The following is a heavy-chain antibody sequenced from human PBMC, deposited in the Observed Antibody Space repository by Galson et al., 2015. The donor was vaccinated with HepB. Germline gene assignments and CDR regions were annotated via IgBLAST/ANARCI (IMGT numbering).Heavy chain of an antibody. V-gene: IGHV3-30*18. CDR1: GFTFSSYG. Sequence: SLRLSCAASGFTFSSYGMHWVRQAPGKGLEWVAVISYDGSNKYYADSVKGRFTISRDNSKNTLYLQMNSLRAEDTAVYYCAKPVAAGYYYYYMDVWGKGTTVTVSS. CDR2: ISYDGSNK. J-gene: IGHJ6*03. D-gene: IGHD6-13*01. CDR3: AKPVAAGYYYYYMDV.